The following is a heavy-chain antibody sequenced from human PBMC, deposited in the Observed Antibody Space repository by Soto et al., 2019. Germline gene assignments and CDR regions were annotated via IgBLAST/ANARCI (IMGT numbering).Heavy chain of an antibody. Sequence: EVQLVESGGGLVKPGGSLRLSCAASGFTFSSYTMNWVRQAPGKGLDWVSSISSSSSDKYYADSVKGRFTISRDNAKNPLYLQMNSLRAEDTAVYYCASKGGMDVWGEGTTVTVSS. V-gene: IGHV3-21*02. J-gene: IGHJ6*04. CDR1: GFTFSSYT. CDR3: ASKGGMDV. CDR2: ISSSSSDK.